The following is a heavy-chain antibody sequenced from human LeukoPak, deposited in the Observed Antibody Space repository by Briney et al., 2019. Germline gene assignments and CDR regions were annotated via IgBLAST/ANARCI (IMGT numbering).Heavy chain of an antibody. V-gene: IGHV3-23*01. Sequence: GGSLRLSCAASTLTFSSYVMTWVRQAPGKGLEWVAIVSGSGGTTDYADSVKGRFTISRDDSKNTLYLQMNSLRAEDTAVYYCARVRSVGGNPHAFNIWGQGTMVTVSS. D-gene: IGHD4-23*01. CDR1: TLTFSSYV. CDR3: ARVRSVGGNPHAFNI. J-gene: IGHJ3*02. CDR2: VSGSGGTT.